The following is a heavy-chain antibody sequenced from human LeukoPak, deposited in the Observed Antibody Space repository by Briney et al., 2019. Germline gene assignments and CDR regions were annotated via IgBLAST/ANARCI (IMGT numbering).Heavy chain of an antibody. CDR2: MNPSSGNT. Sequence: ASVKVSCKASGYTFTGYYMHWVRQAPGQGLEWMGWMNPSSGNTGYAQKFQGRVTMTRNTSISAAYMELSKLRSEDTALYYCARSNYDFWSGYVNWFDPWGQGTLVTVSS. CDR1: GYTFTGYY. D-gene: IGHD3-3*01. V-gene: IGHV1-8*02. J-gene: IGHJ5*02. CDR3: ARSNYDFWSGYVNWFDP.